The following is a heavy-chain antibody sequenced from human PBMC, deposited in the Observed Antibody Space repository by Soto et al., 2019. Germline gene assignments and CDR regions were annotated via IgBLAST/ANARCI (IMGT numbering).Heavy chain of an antibody. CDR1: GDSISSYY. D-gene: IGHD6-13*01. J-gene: IGHJ4*02. Sequence: PSETLSLTCTVSGDSISSYYWSWIRQPPGKGLEWIGYIYYRGSTNYNPSLKSRVTMSVDTSKNQFSLKLRSVTAADTAVFYCARVPSSSWYHPFDYWGQGTLVTVSS. CDR3: ARVPSSSWYHPFDY. CDR2: IYYRGST. V-gene: IGHV4-59*01.